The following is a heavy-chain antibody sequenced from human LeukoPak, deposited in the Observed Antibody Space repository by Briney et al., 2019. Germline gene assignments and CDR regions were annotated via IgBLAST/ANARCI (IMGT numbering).Heavy chain of an antibody. Sequence: SETLSLTCTVSGGSISSYYWSWIRQPPGKGLEWIGYIYYSGSTNYNPSLKSRVTISVDTSKNQFSLKLNSVTAADTAVYYCARSSIASRRGVGYYYYYMDVWGKGTTVTVSS. D-gene: IGHD6-6*01. J-gene: IGHJ6*03. V-gene: IGHV4-59*08. CDR1: GGSISSYY. CDR2: IYYSGST. CDR3: ARSSIASRRGVGYYYYYMDV.